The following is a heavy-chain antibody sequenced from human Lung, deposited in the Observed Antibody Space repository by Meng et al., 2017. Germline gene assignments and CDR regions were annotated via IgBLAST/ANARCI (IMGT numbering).Heavy chain of an antibody. CDR2: MIDSGST. CDR1: GGSFSGYY. V-gene: IGHV4-34*02. CDR3: VRRTYSSGWYFDY. Sequence: QGQAQRWGAGLLKPPETLSLTRAVYGGSFSGYYWSWIRQPPGKGLEWIGEMIDSGSTNYNPSLKSRVTISVDTSKNQFSLRVTSVTAADRVVYYCVRRTYSSGWYFDYWGQGTLVTVSS. J-gene: IGHJ4*02. D-gene: IGHD6-19*01.